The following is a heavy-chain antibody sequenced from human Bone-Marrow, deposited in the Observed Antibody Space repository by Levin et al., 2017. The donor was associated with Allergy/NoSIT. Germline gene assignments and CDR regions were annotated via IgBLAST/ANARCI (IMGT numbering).Heavy chain of an antibody. V-gene: IGHV1-69*06. Sequence: PGESLKISCNASGGTFGRYAITWVRQAPGQGLEWMGGVSPVFGTVKNTEKLQGRVTMTADMSTGTAYMELSSLRSEDTAVYYCAVGTLYSGYDSYFDNWGQGTLVTVSS. CDR2: VSPVFGTV. J-gene: IGHJ4*02. CDR3: AVGTLYSGYDSYFDN. CDR1: GGTFGRYA. D-gene: IGHD5-12*01.